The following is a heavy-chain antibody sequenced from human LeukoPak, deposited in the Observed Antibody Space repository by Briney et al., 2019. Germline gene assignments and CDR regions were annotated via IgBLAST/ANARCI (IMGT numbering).Heavy chain of an antibody. V-gene: IGHV3-23*01. J-gene: IGHJ4*02. D-gene: IGHD3-10*01. CDR2: ISGTAGST. CDR1: GFTFSSYA. Sequence: PAESLSLSCAVSGFTFSSYAMYWVCLGQRQGLELVSAISGTAGSTDYAASVNRRFTISRDNSKNTLSLQMNSLTVGDTALYYCAREKGVVAGSSDYWGQGTLVTVSS. CDR3: AREKGVVAGSSDY.